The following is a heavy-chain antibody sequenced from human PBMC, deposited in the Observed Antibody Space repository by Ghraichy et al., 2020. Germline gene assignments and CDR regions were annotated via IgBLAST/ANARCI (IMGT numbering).Heavy chain of an antibody. CDR2: ISGSGGST. CDR1: GFTFSSYA. CDR3: AKDVGDYGED. D-gene: IGHD4-17*01. J-gene: IGHJ4*02. V-gene: IGHV3-23*01. Sequence: LSLTCAASGFTFSSYAMSWVRQAPGKGLEWVSAISGSGGSTYYADSVRGRFTVSRDNAKNTLYLQMNSLRAEDTAVYYCAKDVGDYGEDWGQGTLVTVS.